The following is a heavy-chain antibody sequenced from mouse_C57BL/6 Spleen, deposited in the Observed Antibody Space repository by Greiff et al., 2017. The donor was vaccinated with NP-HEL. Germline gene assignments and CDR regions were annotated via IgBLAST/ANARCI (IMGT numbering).Heavy chain of an antibody. CDR1: GFTFSDYG. D-gene: IGHD4-1*01. CDR3: ARLNWEGYFDY. V-gene: IGHV5-17*01. CDR2: ISSGSSTI. J-gene: IGHJ2*01. Sequence: EVKLMESGGGLVKPGGSLKLSCAASGFTFSDYGMHWVRQAPEKGLEWVAYISSGSSTIYYADTVKGRFTISRDNAKNTLFLQMTSLRSEDTAMYYCARLNWEGYFDYWGQGTTLTVSS.